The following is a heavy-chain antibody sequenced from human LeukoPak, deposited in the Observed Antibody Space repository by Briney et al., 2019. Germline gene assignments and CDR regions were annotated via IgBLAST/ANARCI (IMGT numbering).Heavy chain of an antibody. D-gene: IGHD4-17*01. CDR3: ARGRTTPFDP. CDR2: IYYSGST. CDR1: GGSISSSSYY. V-gene: IGHV4-39*07. Sequence: TSETLSLTCTVSGGSISSSSYYWGWIRQPPGKGLEWIGSIYYSGSTYYNPSLKSRVTISVDTSKNQFSLKLSSVTAADTAAYYCARGRTTPFDPWGQGTLVTVSS. J-gene: IGHJ5*02.